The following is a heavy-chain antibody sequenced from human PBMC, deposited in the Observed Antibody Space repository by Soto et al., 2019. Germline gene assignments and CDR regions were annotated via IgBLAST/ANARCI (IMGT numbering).Heavy chain of an antibody. Sequence: QVQLQQWGAGLLKPSETLSLTCAVYGGSFSGYYWSWSRQPPGKGLEWIGEINHSGSTNYNPSLKSPVIISVDTSKNQFSLKLSSVTAADTAVYYCARGGNSGYVWWGQGTLVTVSS. J-gene: IGHJ4*02. CDR2: INHSGST. CDR3: ARGGNSGYVW. CDR1: GGSFSGYY. D-gene: IGHD5-12*01. V-gene: IGHV4-34*01.